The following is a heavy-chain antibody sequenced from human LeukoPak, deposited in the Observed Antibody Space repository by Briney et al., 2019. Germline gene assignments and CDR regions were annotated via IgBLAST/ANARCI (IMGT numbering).Heavy chain of an antibody. V-gene: IGHV4-61*01. Sequence: PSETLSLTCAVSGYSISSGYYWSWIRQPPGKGLEWIGYIYYSGSTNYNPSLKSRVTISVDTSKNQFSLKLSSVTAADTAVYYCARDGDDFWSGYYTGWFDPWGQGTLVTVSS. D-gene: IGHD3-3*01. J-gene: IGHJ5*02. CDR2: IYYSGST. CDR1: GYSISSGYY. CDR3: ARDGDDFWSGYYTGWFDP.